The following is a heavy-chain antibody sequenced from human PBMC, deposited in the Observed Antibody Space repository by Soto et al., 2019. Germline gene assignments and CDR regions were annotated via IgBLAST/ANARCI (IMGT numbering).Heavy chain of an antibody. CDR1: GGTFSSYA. V-gene: IGHV1-69*12. J-gene: IGHJ5*02. CDR3: AGGSADCGGDCIGCSWFDP. CDR2: IIPVFGTS. Sequence: QVQLVQSGAEVKKPGSSVKVSCKASGGTFSSYAISWVRQAPGQGLEWMAGIIPVFGTSSHAQKFQGSVKIAADESPNTAYMELSSLRYEDTAVYYCAGGSADCGGDCIGCSWFDPWGQGTLVTVSA. D-gene: IGHD2-21*01.